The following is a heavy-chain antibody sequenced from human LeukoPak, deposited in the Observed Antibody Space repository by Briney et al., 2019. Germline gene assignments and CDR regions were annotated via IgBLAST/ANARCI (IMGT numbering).Heavy chain of an antibody. CDR3: ARHNHLEVATITWDY. CDR1: GGSFSGYY. V-gene: IGHV4-34*01. D-gene: IGHD5-24*01. J-gene: IGHJ4*02. CDR2: INHSGST. Sequence: PSETLSLTCAVYGGSFSGYYWSWIRQPPGKGLEWIGEINHSGSTNYNPSLKSRVTISVDTSKNQFSLKLSSVTAADTAVYYCARHNHLEVATITWDYWGQGTLVTVSS.